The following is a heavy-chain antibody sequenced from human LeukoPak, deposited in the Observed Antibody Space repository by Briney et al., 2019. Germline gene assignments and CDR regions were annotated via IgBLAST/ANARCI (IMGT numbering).Heavy chain of an antibody. V-gene: IGHV3-23*01. D-gene: IGHD5-24*01. J-gene: IGHJ4*02. CDR2: ISASGDIL. CDR1: GFTFSSYA. Sequence: GRSLRLSCAASGFTFSSYAMHWVRQAPGKGLEWVSTISASGDILYYADSVKGRFTISRDKSKSTLYLQMNSLRAEDTAVYYCAREGMTTTALGYWGQGTLVTVSS. CDR3: AREGMTTTALGY.